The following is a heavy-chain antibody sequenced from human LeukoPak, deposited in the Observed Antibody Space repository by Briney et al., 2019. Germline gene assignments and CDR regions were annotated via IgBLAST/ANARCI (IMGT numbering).Heavy chain of an antibody. CDR1: GGSISSVSYY. J-gene: IGHJ4*02. V-gene: IGHV4-61*02. CDR2: IYTGGST. Sequence: SETLSLTRTVSGGSISSVSYYWNWIRQPAGKGLEWIGRIYTGGSTNYNPSLKSRVTISVDTSKNQFSLKLSSVTAADTALYYCAGLDIVATIKGFDSWGQGTLVTVSS. CDR3: AGLDIVATIKGFDS. D-gene: IGHD5-12*01.